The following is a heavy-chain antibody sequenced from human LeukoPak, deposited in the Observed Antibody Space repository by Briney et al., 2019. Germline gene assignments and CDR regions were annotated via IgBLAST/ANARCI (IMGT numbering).Heavy chain of an antibody. J-gene: IGHJ4*02. V-gene: IGHV1-46*01. Sequence: ASVKVSCKASGYTFTSYGISWVRQAPGQGLEWMGIINPSGGSTSYAQKFQGRVTMTRDTSTSTVYMELSSLRSEDTAVYYCARGDGPQGPKGYWGQGTLVTVSS. D-gene: IGHD2-21*01. CDR2: INPSGGST. CDR1: GYTFTSYG. CDR3: ARGDGPQGPKGY.